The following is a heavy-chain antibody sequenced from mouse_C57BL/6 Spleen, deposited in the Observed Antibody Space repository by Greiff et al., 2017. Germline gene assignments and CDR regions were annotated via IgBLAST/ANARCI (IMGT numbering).Heavy chain of an antibody. J-gene: IGHJ4*01. CDR3: ARRGGDGYYAAMED. CDR2: ISNGGGST. V-gene: IGHV5-12*01. D-gene: IGHD2-3*01. CDR1: GFTFSDYY. Sequence: EVQVVESGGGLVQPGGSLKLSCAASGFTFSDYYMYWVRQTPEQGLEWVAYISNGGGSTYYPDTVKGRFTISRDNAENTLYLQMSRLKSEDTAMCYCARRGGDGYYAAMEDWGQGTSVTVSS.